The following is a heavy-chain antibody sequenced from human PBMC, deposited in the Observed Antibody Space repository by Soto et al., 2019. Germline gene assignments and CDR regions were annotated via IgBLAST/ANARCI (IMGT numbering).Heavy chain of an antibody. Sequence: QVQLVQSGAEVKKPESSVKVSCKAPGGTFSTYAISWVRQAPGQGLEWMGGIIPMFGTANYAQRFKDRVTITADESTPTVYMELSSLRSEDTGVYFCASGIQLWLRRINNGYSGWGQGTLVTVSS. CDR3: ASGIQLWLRRINNGYSG. J-gene: IGHJ4*02. V-gene: IGHV1-69*12. D-gene: IGHD5-18*01. CDR2: IIPMFGTA. CDR1: GGTFSTYA.